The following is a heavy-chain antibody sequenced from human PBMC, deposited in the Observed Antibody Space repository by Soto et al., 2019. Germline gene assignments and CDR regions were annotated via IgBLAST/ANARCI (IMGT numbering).Heavy chain of an antibody. J-gene: IGHJ4*02. CDR3: AKGGRQWLVTSAFNY. CDR2: VSHDGRNT. D-gene: IGHD6-19*01. CDR1: GFTFSDYA. V-gene: IGHV3-30*18. Sequence: VQLVESGGGVVQPGRSLRLSCAASGFTFSDYAMHWVRQAPGKGLEWVAVVSHDGRNTHYADSVKGRFTISSDSSNNTVSLEMTSLRAEDTAVYYCAKGGRQWLVTSAFNYWCQGALVTVSS.